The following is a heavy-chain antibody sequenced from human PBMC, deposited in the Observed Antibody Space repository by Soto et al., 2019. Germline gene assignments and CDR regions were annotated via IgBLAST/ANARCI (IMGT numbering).Heavy chain of an antibody. CDR2: ISWNSGSI. CDR1: GFTFDDYA. J-gene: IGHJ4*01. Sequence: GGSLRLSCAASGFTFDDYAMHWVRQAPGKGLEWVSGISWNSGSIGYADSVKGRFTISRDNAKNSLYLQMNSLRAEDTALYYCAKEEASAGNFDYWGHGTLVTVYS. CDR3: AKEEASAGNFDY. D-gene: IGHD6-13*01. V-gene: IGHV3-9*01.